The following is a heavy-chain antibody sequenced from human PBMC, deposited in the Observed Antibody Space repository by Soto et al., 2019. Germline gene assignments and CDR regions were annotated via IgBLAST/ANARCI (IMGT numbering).Heavy chain of an antibody. CDR1: GFIFSTYA. Sequence: QVQLVESGGGVVQPGRSLRLSCAASGFIFSTYAVHWVRQAPGKGLEWVAVISYDGSNKYYADSVKGRFTISRDNSKNTLYLQMYSLRAEDTAVYYCARDVGISDEATFDYWGQGTLVTVSA. J-gene: IGHJ4*02. CDR2: ISYDGSNK. V-gene: IGHV3-30-3*01. D-gene: IGHD7-27*01. CDR3: ARDVGISDEATFDY.